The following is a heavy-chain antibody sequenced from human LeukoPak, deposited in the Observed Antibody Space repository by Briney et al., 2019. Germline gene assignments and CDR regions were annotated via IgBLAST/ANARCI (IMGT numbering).Heavy chain of an antibody. CDR3: ARQGLRRAHDAFDI. D-gene: IGHD3-16*01. V-gene: IGHV4-39*01. CDR1: GGSISSSSYY. J-gene: IGHJ3*02. Sequence: SETLSLTCTVSGGSISSSSYYWGWIRQPPGKGLEWIGSIYYSGSTYYNPSLKSRVTISVDTSKNQFSLKLSSVTAADTAVYYCARQGLRRAHDAFDIWGQGTMVTVSS. CDR2: IYYSGST.